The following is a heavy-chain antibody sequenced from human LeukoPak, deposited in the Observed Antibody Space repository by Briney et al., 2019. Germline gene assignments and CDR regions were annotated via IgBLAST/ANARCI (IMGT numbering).Heavy chain of an antibody. D-gene: IGHD2-15*01. J-gene: IGHJ5*02. Sequence: SETLSLTCAVYGGSLSGYYWSWIRQPPGKGLEWIGEINHSGSTNYNPSLKSRVTISVDASKNLFALKLSSVTAADTAVYYCARERYCSGGSCYLGWFDPWGQGTLVTVSS. V-gene: IGHV4-34*01. CDR3: ARERYCSGGSCYLGWFDP. CDR2: INHSGST. CDR1: GGSLSGYY.